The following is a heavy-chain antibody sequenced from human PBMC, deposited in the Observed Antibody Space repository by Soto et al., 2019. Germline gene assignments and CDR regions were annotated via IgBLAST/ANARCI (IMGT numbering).Heavy chain of an antibody. CDR3: ARGGNRYSNTASGVGGFDF. CDR1: GVSISSSY. D-gene: IGHD5-12*01. V-gene: IGHV4-59*01. CDR2: IYYTGTT. J-gene: IGHJ4*02. Sequence: SETLSLTCTVSGVSISSSYWSWIRQSPGTGLEWIGYIYYTGTTNYNPSLKRRVTISLDTAKNQFSLDVNSLTTADTAVYFCARGGNRYSNTASGVGGFDFWGQGTLVTVSS.